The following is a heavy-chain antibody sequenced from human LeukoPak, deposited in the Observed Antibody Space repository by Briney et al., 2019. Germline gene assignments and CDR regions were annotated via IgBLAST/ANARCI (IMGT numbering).Heavy chain of an antibody. Sequence: SVKVSYKASGGTFSSYAISWVRQAPGQGLEWMGGIIPIFGTANYAQKFQGRVTITADESTSTAYMELSSLRSEDTAVYYCARSLWFGELFPQDYWGQGTLVTVSS. J-gene: IGHJ4*02. CDR1: GGTFSSYA. CDR3: ARSLWFGELFPQDY. D-gene: IGHD3-10*01. V-gene: IGHV1-69*13. CDR2: IIPIFGTA.